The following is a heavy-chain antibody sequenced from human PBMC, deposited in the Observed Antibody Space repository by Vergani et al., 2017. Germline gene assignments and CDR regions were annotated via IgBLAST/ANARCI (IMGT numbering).Heavy chain of an antibody. V-gene: IGHV5-51*03. D-gene: IGHD7-27*01. CDR2: IYPGDSDT. J-gene: IGHJ4*02. CDR3: ATQGGTGILPNYFDY. Sequence: EVHLVQSGAEVKKPGASLKISCGGSGYIFSNYWIAWVRQMPGKGLEWMGIIYPGDSDTRYSPSFQGQVTISADKSISTAYLQWSSLKASDTAMYYCATQGGTGILPNYFDYWGQGTLVTVSS. CDR1: GYIFSNYW.